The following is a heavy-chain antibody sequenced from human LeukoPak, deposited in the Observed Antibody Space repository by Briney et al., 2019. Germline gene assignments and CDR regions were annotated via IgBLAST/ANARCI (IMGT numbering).Heavy chain of an antibody. CDR1: GFTFSSYE. J-gene: IGHJ4*02. CDR2: ISSSGSNI. CDR3: ARGRRVGANHFDY. D-gene: IGHD1-26*01. Sequence: PGGSLRLSCAAFGFTFSSYEMNWVRQAPGKGLEWVSYISSSGSNIYYADSVKGRFTISRDNAKNSLYLQMNRLRAEDTAVYYCARGRRVGANHFDYWGQGTLVTVSS. V-gene: IGHV3-48*03.